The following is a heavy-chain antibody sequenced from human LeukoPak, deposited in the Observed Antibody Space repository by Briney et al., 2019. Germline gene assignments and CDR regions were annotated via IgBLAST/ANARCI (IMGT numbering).Heavy chain of an antibody. J-gene: IGHJ4*02. Sequence: QPGGSLRLSCAVSGFTFSSYGMHWVRQAPGKGLEWVSVIWYDGSNKYYADSVKGRFTISRDNSKNTLYLQMNSLRAEDTAVYYCARDLRKGVAGTIPPNFGYWGQGTLVTVSS. CDR1: GFTFSSYG. CDR2: IWYDGSNK. V-gene: IGHV3-33*01. CDR3: ARDLRKGVAGTIPPNFGY. D-gene: IGHD6-19*01.